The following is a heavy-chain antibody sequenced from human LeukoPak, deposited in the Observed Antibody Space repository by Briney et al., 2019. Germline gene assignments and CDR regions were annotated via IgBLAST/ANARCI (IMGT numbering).Heavy chain of an antibody. CDR2: ISSSSTYI. CDR3: ARDFSEDYYDSSGRGAYYFDY. V-gene: IGHV3-21*01. D-gene: IGHD3-22*01. Sequence: PGGSLRLSCAASGFTFSTYSMNWVRQAPGKGLEWVSSISSSSTYIYYADSVKGRFTISRDNAKNSLYLQMNSLRAEDTAVYYCARDFSEDYYDSSGRGAYYFDYWGQGTLVTVSS. CDR1: GFTFSTYS. J-gene: IGHJ4*02.